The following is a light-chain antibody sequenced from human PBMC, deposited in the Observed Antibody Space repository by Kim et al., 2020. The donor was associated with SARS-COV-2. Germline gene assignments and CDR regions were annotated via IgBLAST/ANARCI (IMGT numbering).Light chain of an antibody. Sequence: ASVGDTVTITSRASQGISSWLAWYQQKPGKAPKLLIYTASTLKSGVPSRFSGSGFGTDFTLTISSLQPEDFATYYCQQANSFPLTFGGGTKVDIK. CDR2: TAS. V-gene: IGKV1D-12*01. CDR1: QGISSW. CDR3: QQANSFPLT. J-gene: IGKJ4*01.